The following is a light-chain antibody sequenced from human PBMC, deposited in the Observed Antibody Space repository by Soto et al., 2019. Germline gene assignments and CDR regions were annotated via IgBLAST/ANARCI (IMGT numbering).Light chain of an antibody. CDR3: QQYISYPYT. J-gene: IGKJ2*01. V-gene: IGKV1-5*03. CDR1: QSISDR. CDR2: KAS. Sequence: DILMTQSPESLSASVGDSVTITCRASQSISDRLAWFQQKPGKAPNLLIYKASGVGSGVPSRFSGSGSGTEFTLTISSLQPDDFATYYCQQYISYPYTFGRGTKLEMK.